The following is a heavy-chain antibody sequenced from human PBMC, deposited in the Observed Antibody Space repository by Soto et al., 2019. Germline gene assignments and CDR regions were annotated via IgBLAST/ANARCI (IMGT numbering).Heavy chain of an antibody. D-gene: IGHD5-18*01. CDR1: GFTFSSYA. V-gene: IGHV3-64*01. CDR2: ISSNGGST. CDR3: ARDPQYSYGYYYYGMDV. J-gene: IGHJ6*02. Sequence: GGSLRLSCAASGFTFSSYAMHWVRQAPGKGLEYVSAISSNGGSTYYANSVKGRFTISRDNSKNTLYLQMGSLRAEDMAVYYCARDPQYSYGYYYYGMDVWGQGTTVTVSS.